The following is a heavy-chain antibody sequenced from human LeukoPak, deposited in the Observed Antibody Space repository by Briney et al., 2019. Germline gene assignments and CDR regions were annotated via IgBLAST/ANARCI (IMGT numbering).Heavy chain of an antibody. CDR3: ARAGGYSFGYGVDV. D-gene: IGHD5-18*01. Sequence: PSETLSLTCTVSGGSISSGGYYWSWIRQHPGKGLEWIGYIYYSGSTYYNPSLKSRVTISVNTSKNQFSLKLSSVTAADTARYYCARAGGYSFGYGVDVWGQGTTVTVSS. J-gene: IGHJ6*02. CDR1: GGSISSGGYY. CDR2: IYYSGST. V-gene: IGHV4-31*03.